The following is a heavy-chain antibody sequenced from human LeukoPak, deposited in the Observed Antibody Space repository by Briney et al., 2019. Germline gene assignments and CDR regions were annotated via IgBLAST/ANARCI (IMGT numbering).Heavy chain of an antibody. CDR3: ARSPGGNAFDI. Sequence: SETLSLICTVSADSISSGYYWGWIRQSPGKELEWIGYIYTSGSTNYNPSLKSRVTISVDTSKNQFSLKLSSVTAADTAVYYCARSPGGNAFDIWGQGTMVTVSS. V-gene: IGHV4-4*09. D-gene: IGHD3-16*01. CDR2: IYTSGST. CDR1: ADSISSGYY. J-gene: IGHJ3*02.